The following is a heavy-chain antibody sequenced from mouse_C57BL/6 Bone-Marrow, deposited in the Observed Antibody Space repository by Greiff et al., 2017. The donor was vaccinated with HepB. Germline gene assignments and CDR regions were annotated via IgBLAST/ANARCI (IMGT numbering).Heavy chain of an antibody. CDR2: INPGSGGT. Sequence: SGAELVRPGTSVKVSCKASGYAFTNYLIEWVKQRPGQGLEWIGVINPGSGGTNYNEKFKGKATLTADKSSSTAYMQLSSLTSEDSAVYFCARSATVVATPFDYWGQGTTPTVSS. CDR1: GYAFTNYL. CDR3: ARSATVVATPFDY. J-gene: IGHJ2*01. D-gene: IGHD1-1*01. V-gene: IGHV1-54*01.